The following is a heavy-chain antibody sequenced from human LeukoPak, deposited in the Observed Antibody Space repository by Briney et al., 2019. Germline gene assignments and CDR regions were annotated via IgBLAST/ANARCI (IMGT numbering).Heavy chain of an antibody. CDR1: GYTFTVYN. Sequence: GASVRVSCKASGYTFTVYNMQWVRQAPGQGRERMGWINPNSGGTNYAQKFQGRLTMTRDTSISTAYMELSRLRSDDTAVYYCAKGIRAKDGGGDVWGQGTTVTVSS. D-gene: IGHD2-15*01. CDR3: AKGIRAKDGGGDV. V-gene: IGHV1-2*02. CDR2: INPNSGGT. J-gene: IGHJ6*02.